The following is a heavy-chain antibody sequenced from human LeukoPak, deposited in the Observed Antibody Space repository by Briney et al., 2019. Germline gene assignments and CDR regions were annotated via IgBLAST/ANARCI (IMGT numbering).Heavy chain of an antibody. V-gene: IGHV1-46*01. CDR3: ARDQEAFDY. Sequence: GASVKVSCKASGYSFTSNYIHWVRQAPGQGLEWMGMIYPRDGSTSYAQKFQGRVIVTRDTSTSTVHMELSGLRSEDTAVYYCARDQEAFDYWGQGTLVTVSS. CDR2: IYPRDGST. CDR1: GYSFTSNY. J-gene: IGHJ4*02.